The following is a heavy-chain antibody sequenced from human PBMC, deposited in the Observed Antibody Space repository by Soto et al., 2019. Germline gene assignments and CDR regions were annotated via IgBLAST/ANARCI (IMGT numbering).Heavy chain of an antibody. D-gene: IGHD3-10*01. CDR1: GYTFTSYG. J-gene: IGHJ4*02. CDR2: ISAYNGNT. Sequence: QVQLVQSGAEVKKPGASVKVSCKASGYTFTSYGISWVRQAPGQGLEWMGWISAYNGNTNYAQKLQGRVTMTTDTSTRTAYMELRSLRSDDTAVYYCARERMPTNGSGSSSFDYWGQGTLVTVSS. V-gene: IGHV1-18*01. CDR3: ARERMPTNGSGSSSFDY.